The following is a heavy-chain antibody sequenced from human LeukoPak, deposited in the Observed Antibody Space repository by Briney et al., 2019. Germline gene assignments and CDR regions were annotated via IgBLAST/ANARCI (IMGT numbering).Heavy chain of an antibody. CDR1: GYTFTSYY. D-gene: IGHD1-26*01. CDR3: ARGSRGRGSYFGLTNRQTYYFDY. Sequence: ASVKVSCKASGYTFTSYYMHWVRQAPGPGLEWMGIINPSGGSTSYAQKFQGRVTMTRDTSTSTVYMELSSLRSEDTAVYYCARGSRGRGSYFGLTNRQTYYFDYWGQGTLVTVSS. J-gene: IGHJ4*02. V-gene: IGHV1-46*01. CDR2: INPSGGST.